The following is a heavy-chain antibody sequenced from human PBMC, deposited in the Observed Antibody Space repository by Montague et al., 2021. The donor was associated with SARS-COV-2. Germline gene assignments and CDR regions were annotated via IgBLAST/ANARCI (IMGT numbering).Heavy chain of an antibody. D-gene: IGHD3-22*01. Sequence: SETLSLTCTVSGGSISTYYWSWIRQPPGKGLEWLGYVYYSGTTNYNPSLKSRVTISVDMSKNQFSLKLSSVTAADTAVYYCARDNAHYYSPSYYYGMDVWGQGTPVTVSS. CDR3: ARDNAHYYSPSYYYGMDV. J-gene: IGHJ6*02. V-gene: IGHV4-59*01. CDR1: GGSISTYY. CDR2: VYYSGTT.